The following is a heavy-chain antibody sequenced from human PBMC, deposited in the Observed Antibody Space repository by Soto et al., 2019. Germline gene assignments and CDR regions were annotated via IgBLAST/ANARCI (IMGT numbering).Heavy chain of an antibody. Sequence: SETLSLTCSASGAALNSGNYYWSGIRQVPGKGLEWIGHIYVTGAVDYNPSLRDRITISQDTSERQFSLNLRLVTAADTAVYYCARLRIATNNYKWFDPWGQGTLVTVS. V-gene: IGHV4-31*03. CDR2: IYVTGAV. D-gene: IGHD2-21*01. CDR1: GAALNSGNYY. J-gene: IGHJ5*02. CDR3: ARLRIATNNYKWFDP.